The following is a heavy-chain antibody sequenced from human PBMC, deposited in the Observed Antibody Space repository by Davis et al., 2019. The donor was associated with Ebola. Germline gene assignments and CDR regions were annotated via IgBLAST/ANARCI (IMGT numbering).Heavy chain of an antibody. J-gene: IGHJ4*02. V-gene: IGHV5-51*01. D-gene: IGHD5-24*01. Sequence: GESPKIPCKGSGYSFTNYWIDWVRQMPGKGLEWMGIIYPGDSDTRYSPSFQGQVTNSADKSINTAFLQWSSLKASDTAMYYCARRDAYNRPLDYWGQGTLVTVSS. CDR3: ARRDAYNRPLDY. CDR1: GYSFTNYW. CDR2: IYPGDSDT.